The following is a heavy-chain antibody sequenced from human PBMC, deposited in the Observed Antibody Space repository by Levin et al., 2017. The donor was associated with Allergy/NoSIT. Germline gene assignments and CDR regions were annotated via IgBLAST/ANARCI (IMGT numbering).Heavy chain of an antibody. V-gene: IGHV3-21*01. Sequence: GGSLRLSCTASGFTFSTYSMNWVRQAPGKGLEWVSSISSSSSYIYYADSVKGRFTISRDNANNSLYLQVSSLRAEDTAVYYCTRDPDSSSWRRGGGWFDPWGQGTLVTVSS. J-gene: IGHJ5*02. CDR2: ISSSSSYI. CDR3: TRDPDSSSWRRGGGWFDP. CDR1: GFTFSTYS. D-gene: IGHD6-13*01.